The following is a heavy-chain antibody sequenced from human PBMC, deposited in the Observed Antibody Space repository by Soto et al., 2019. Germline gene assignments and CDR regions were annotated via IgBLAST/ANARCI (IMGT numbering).Heavy chain of an antibody. D-gene: IGHD3-10*01. CDR1: GGTFSSYA. J-gene: IGHJ5*02. CDR3: ARGTPKYYYGSGTWFDP. CDR2: IIPIFGTA. V-gene: IGHV1-69*13. Sequence: GASVKVSCKASGGTFSSYAISWVRQAPGQGLEWVGGIIPIFGTANYAQKFQGRVTITADESTSTAYMELSSLRSEDTAVYYCARGTPKYYYGSGTWFDPWGQGTLVTVSS.